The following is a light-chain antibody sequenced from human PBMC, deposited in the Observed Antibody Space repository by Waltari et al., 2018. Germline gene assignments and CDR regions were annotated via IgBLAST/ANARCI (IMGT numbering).Light chain of an antibody. CDR2: DVS. J-gene: IGLJ2*01. CDR3: SSYTSTDVV. Sequence: QSALTQPASVSGSPGQSITISCTGTSSDVGGYNYVSWYQQHPGKAPKLMIYDVSNRPSGVSNRFPGSKSGNRASLTISGLQAEDEADYYGSSYTSTDVVFGGGTKLTVL. CDR1: SSDVGGYNY. V-gene: IGLV2-14*01.